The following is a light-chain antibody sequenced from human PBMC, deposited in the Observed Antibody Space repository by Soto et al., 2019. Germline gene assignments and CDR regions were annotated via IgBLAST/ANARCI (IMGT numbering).Light chain of an antibody. CDR1: SSNIGASFD. J-gene: IGLJ2*01. CDR2: DNT. CDR3: QSFDSSLNISI. V-gene: IGLV1-40*01. Sequence: VLTQPPSVSGAPGQRVTISCTGRSSNIGASFDVHWYRHLPGTAPKLLIYDNTNRPSGVPDRFSGSKSGTSASLAITGLQADDEADYYCQSFDSSLNISIFGGGTQLTVL.